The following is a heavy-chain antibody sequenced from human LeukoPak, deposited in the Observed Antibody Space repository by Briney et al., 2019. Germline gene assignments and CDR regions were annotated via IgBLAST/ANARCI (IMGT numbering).Heavy chain of an antibody. Sequence: PSETLSLTCTVSGGSISSYYWSWIRQPPGKGLEWIGYIYYSGSTNYNPSLKSRVTISVDTSKNQFSLKLSSVTAADTAVYYCARHECGSGSYYTGLDYWGQGTLVTVSS. CDR2: IYYSGST. D-gene: IGHD3-10*01. CDR1: GGSISSYY. V-gene: IGHV4-59*08. J-gene: IGHJ4*02. CDR3: ARHECGSGSYYTGLDY.